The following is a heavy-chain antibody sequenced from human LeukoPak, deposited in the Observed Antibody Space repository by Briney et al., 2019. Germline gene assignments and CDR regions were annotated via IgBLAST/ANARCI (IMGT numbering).Heavy chain of an antibody. J-gene: IGHJ1*01. Sequence: RASVKVSCKASGYTFTDYYMHWVRQAPGQGLEWMGWINPISGDTNYAQKFQGRVTMTRDTSISTAYMGLSRLRSDDTAVYYCARDKSGAEYFQHWGQGTLVTVSS. CDR1: GYTFTDYY. V-gene: IGHV1-2*02. CDR2: INPISGDT. CDR3: ARDKSGAEYFQH.